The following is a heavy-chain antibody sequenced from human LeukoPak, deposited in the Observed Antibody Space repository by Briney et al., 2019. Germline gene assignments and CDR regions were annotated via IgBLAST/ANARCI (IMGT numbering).Heavy chain of an antibody. J-gene: IGHJ4*02. CDR2: MYSTGST. CDR1: GFTVSGNY. D-gene: IGHD2-2*01. V-gene: IGHV3-53*01. CDR3: AREGGPYSSTLTCQ. Sequence: PGGSLRLSCAVSGFTVSGNYMSWVRQAPGKGLEWVSVMYSTGSTDYADSVKGRFTIFRDNSKNTLYLQMNNLRAEDTAVYYCAREGGPYSSTLTCQWGQGTLVTVSS.